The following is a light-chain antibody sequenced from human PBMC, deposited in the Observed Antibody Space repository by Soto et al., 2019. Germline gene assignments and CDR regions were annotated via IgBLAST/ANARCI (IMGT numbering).Light chain of an antibody. CDR2: DAE. CDR1: QNVYNNL. CDR3: QQYGSSWWT. V-gene: IGKV3-20*01. J-gene: IGKJ1*01. Sequence: EIVLTQSPGTTSLSPGDRATLSCGASQNVYNNLLALYKQRPGQAPRLLIIDAEERATGIPHRFSASGSGTNFPLAISRLEPEDFAVYYCQQYGSSWWTFGQGTNV.